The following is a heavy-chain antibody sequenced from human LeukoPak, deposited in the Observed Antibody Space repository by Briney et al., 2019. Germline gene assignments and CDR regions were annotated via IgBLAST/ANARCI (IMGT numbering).Heavy chain of an antibody. CDR1: GFTFSSYN. CDR2: ISTSSIYI. J-gene: IGHJ4*02. CDR3: ARGGYYGSGRYYFDS. Sequence: GGSLRLSCAASGFTFSSYNMNWVRQAPGQGLEWVSSISTSSIYIYYADSLKGRFTISRDNAKNSLYLQMNSLRAEDTAVYYCARGGYYGSGRYYFDSWGQGTLVTVSS. V-gene: IGHV3-21*01. D-gene: IGHD3-3*01.